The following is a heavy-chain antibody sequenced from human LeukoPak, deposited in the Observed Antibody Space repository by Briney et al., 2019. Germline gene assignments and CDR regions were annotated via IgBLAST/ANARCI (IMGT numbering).Heavy chain of an antibody. CDR1: GGSISSYY. D-gene: IGHD2-21*01. CDR3: AREFVVVPSSFGMDV. CDR2: IYTSGST. Sequence: LETLSLTCTVSGGSISSYYWSWIRQPAGKGLEWIGRIYTSGSTNYNPSLKSRVTMSVDTSKNQFSLKLSSVTAADTAVYYCAREFVVVPSSFGMDVWGQGTTVTVSS. J-gene: IGHJ6*02. V-gene: IGHV4-4*07.